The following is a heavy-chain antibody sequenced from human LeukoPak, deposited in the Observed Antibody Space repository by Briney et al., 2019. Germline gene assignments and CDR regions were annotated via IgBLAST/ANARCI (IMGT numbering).Heavy chain of an antibody. D-gene: IGHD2-15*01. CDR1: GGSISSGGYY. CDR2: VYYSGST. V-gene: IGHV4-31*03. CDR3: ARIHRYCSGGACYVLDN. J-gene: IGHJ4*02. Sequence: SETLSLTCTVSGGSISSGGYYWSWIRQHPGKGLEWIGYVYYSGSTYYNPSLKSRVSISVDTSKNQFSLKLSSVTAADTAVYYCARIHRYCSGGACYVLDNWGQGTLVAVSS.